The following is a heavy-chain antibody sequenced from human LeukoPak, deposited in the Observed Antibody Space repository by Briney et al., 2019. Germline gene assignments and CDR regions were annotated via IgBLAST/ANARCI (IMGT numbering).Heavy chain of an antibody. V-gene: IGHV3-21*06. J-gene: IGHJ6*03. D-gene: IGHD2-2*01. CDR2: ISSSGTYI. CDR3: ARGQGYCSSTRCSPGYYMDV. CDR1: GFTFSDYG. Sequence: GGSLRLSCAASGFTFSDYGMNWVRVAPGKGPEWVSRISSSGTYIDYRDSVKGRFTIYRDNSRSALYPQVDSLRAEDTAVYYCARGQGYCSSTRCSPGYYMDVWGTGTTVTV.